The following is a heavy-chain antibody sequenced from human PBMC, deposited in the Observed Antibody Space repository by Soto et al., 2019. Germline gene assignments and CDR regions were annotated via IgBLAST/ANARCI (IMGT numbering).Heavy chain of an antibody. CDR3: ARDARGDEAPMDY. J-gene: IGHJ4*02. D-gene: IGHD3-10*01. CDR2: IIPIFGTA. Sequence: ASVKVSCKASGGTFSSYAISWVRQAPGQGLEWMGGIIPIFGTAKYSQKFQGRVTITRDTSASTAYMELSSLRSEDTAVYYCARDARGDEAPMDYWGQGTLVTVSS. V-gene: IGHV1-69*05. CDR1: GGTFSSYA.